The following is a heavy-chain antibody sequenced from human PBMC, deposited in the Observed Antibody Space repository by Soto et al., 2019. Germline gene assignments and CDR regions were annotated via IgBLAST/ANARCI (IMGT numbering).Heavy chain of an antibody. Sequence: QVHLVQSGTEVKKPGSSVKVSCKASGGTFSSSGFSWVRQAPGQGLEWMGMIVPSLDTTNYAQKFQARVTITADEVTRTDYMELRSLRSEDTAVYYCARWPQPRYTADPYAVDVWGQGTRVFVSS. CDR2: IVPSLDTT. CDR1: GGTFSSSG. D-gene: IGHD3-16*02. V-gene: IGHV1-69*11. CDR3: ARWPQPRYTADPYAVDV. J-gene: IGHJ6*02.